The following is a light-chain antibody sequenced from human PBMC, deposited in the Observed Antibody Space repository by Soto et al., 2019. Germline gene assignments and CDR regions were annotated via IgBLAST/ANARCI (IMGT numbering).Light chain of an antibody. V-gene: IGKV1-39*01. CDR2: AES. Sequence: DIQITQSPSSLSASVGDRVTITCRASQIISSYLHWYQQKPGKAPKLLIYAESSLQSGVPSRFSGSGSGTYFTLTISNLQPEDFANYYCQQSYSTPQTFCGGTKVDIK. CDR1: QIISSY. CDR3: QQSYSTPQT. J-gene: IGKJ4*01.